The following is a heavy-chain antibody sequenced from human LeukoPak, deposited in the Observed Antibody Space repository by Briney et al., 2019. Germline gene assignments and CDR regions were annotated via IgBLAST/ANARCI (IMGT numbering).Heavy chain of an antibody. CDR3: ASVVEVGVPGFQN. Sequence: ASVKVSCKASGYTFTGYYLHWVRQAPRQGPEWMGGINPNSGATYYLQKFQGRITMTRDTYISTAYMELNRLISDDTAVYYCASVVEVGVPGFQNWGQGTLVTVSS. D-gene: IGHD3-22*01. J-gene: IGHJ1*01. CDR1: GYTFTGYY. V-gene: IGHV1-2*02. CDR2: INPNSGAT.